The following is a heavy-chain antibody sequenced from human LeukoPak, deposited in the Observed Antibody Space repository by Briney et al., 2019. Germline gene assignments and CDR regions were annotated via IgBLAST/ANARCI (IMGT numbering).Heavy chain of an antibody. CDR1: GFTFSSYA. J-gene: IGHJ4*02. D-gene: IGHD3-22*01. V-gene: IGHV3-23*01. Sequence: GGSLRLSCAASGFTFSSYAMSWVRQAPGKGLEWVSAISGSGGSTYYADSVKGRFTISRDNSKNTLYLQMNSLRAEDTAVYYCAKPNGFGYYYDSSGYYPTYFDYWGQGTLVTVSS. CDR2: ISGSGGST. CDR3: AKPNGFGYYYDSSGYYPTYFDY.